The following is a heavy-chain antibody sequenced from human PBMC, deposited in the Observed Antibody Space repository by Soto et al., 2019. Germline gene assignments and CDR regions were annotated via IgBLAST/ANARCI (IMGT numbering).Heavy chain of an antibody. Sequence: XESLRLSCAASEFTFSSYCMSGVRQAPGKGLEWVANIKQDGSEKYYVDSVKGRFAISRDNAKNSLYLQMNSLRAEDTAVYYCARDKADILTGYYLYYYYGMDVWGQGTTVTVSS. V-gene: IGHV3-7*01. CDR1: EFTFSSYC. CDR3: ARDKADILTGYYLYYYYGMDV. J-gene: IGHJ6*02. D-gene: IGHD3-9*01. CDR2: IKQDGSEK.